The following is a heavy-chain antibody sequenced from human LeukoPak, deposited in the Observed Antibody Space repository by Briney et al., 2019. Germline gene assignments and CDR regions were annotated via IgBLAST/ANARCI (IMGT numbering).Heavy chain of an antibody. J-gene: IGHJ4*02. V-gene: IGHV4-39*01. CDR2: IYYSGST. CDR3: AMGWYYFDY. Sequence: SETLSLACTVSGGSISSSSYYWGWLRQPPGKGLEWIGSIYYSGSTYYNPSLKSRVTISVDTSKNQFSLKLSSVTAADTAVYYCAMGWYYFDYWGQGTLVTVSS. D-gene: IGHD6-19*01. CDR1: GGSISSSSYY.